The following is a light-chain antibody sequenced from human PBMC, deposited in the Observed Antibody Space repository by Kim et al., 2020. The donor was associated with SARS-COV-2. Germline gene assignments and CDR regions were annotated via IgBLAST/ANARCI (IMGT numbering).Light chain of an antibody. Sequence: PGGRATLTCRASQSVSSYVAWYQQKPGHAPGLLIYDASNRATDIPARFSGSGSGTDFTLTISSLEPEDFAVYYCQQRSNWPPGITFGPGTKVDIK. J-gene: IGKJ3*01. CDR3: QQRSNWPPGIT. CDR2: DAS. V-gene: IGKV3-11*01. CDR1: QSVSSY.